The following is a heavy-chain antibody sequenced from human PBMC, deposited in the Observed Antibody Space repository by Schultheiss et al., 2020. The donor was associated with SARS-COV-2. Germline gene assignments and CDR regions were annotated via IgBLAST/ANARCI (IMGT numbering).Heavy chain of an antibody. Sequence: ASVKVSCKASGYTFTGYYMHWVRQAPGQGLEWMGRINPNSGGTNYAQKFQGRVTMTRDTSISTAYMELSSLRSEDTAVYYCARYHQLLIRGLYYYYYGMDVWGQGTTVTVSS. V-gene: IGHV1-2*06. CDR1: GYTFTGYY. CDR3: ARYHQLLIRGLYYYYYGMDV. J-gene: IGHJ6*02. CDR2: INPNSGGT. D-gene: IGHD2-2*01.